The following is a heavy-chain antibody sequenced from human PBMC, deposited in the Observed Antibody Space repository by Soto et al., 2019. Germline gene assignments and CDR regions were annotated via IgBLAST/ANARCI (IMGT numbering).Heavy chain of an antibody. CDR3: ARLLWSHSNWFDP. CDR2: IIPILGIA. J-gene: IGHJ5*02. V-gene: IGHV1-69*02. D-gene: IGHD3-10*01. Sequence: SVKVSCKASGGTFSSYTISWVRQAPGQGLEWMGRIIPILGIANYAQKFQGRVTITADKSTSTAYMELSSLRSEDTAVYYCARLLWSHSNWFDPWGQGTLVTVSS. CDR1: GGTFSSYT.